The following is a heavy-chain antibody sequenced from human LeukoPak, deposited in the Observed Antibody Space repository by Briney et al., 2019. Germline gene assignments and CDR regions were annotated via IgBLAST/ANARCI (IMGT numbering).Heavy chain of an antibody. CDR3: ASCPIIAAAGGIDY. V-gene: IGHV3-21*01. CDR2: ISSSSSYI. J-gene: IGHJ4*02. CDR1: GFTFSSYS. Sequence: GGSLRLSCAASGFTFSSYSMNWVRQAPGKGLEWVSSISSSSSYIYYADSVKGRFTISRDNAKNSLYLQMNSLRAEDTAVYYCASCPIIAAAGGIDYWGQGTLVTVSS. D-gene: IGHD6-13*01.